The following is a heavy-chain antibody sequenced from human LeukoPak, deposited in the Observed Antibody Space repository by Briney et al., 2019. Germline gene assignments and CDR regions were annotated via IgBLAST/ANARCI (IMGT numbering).Heavy chain of an antibody. CDR3: ARDIYYDILTGYPPPPDY. Sequence: SVKVSCKASGGTFSSYAISWVRQAPGQGLEWMGRINPILGIANYAQKFQGRVTINADKYTSTAYMEMRSLRYEDMGVCYCARDIYYDILTGYPPPPDYWGQGTLVPVSS. D-gene: IGHD3-9*01. CDR1: GGTFSSYA. J-gene: IGHJ4*02. V-gene: IGHV1-69*04. CDR2: INPILGIA.